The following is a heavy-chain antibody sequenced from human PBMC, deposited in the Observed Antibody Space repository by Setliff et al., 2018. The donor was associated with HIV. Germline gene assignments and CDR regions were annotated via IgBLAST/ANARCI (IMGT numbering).Heavy chain of an antibody. D-gene: IGHD6-19*01. CDR3: ARGRYSSGWYKDAFDI. CDR1: GGSISSGSYY. J-gene: IGHJ3*02. CDR2: IYTSGNT. Sequence: SETLSLTCTVSGGSISSGSYYWSWIRQPTGKGLEWIGRIYTSGNTNYNPSLKSRVTISADTSKKQFSLKLNSVTAADTAVYYGARGRYSSGWYKDAFDICGQVTMVTVSS. V-gene: IGHV4-61*02.